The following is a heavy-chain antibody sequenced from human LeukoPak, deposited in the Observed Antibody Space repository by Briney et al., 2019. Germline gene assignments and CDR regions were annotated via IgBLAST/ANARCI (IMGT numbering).Heavy chain of an antibody. CDR2: IYPGDSDT. CDR3: ARLGYCSGGSCCDAFDI. V-gene: IGHV5-51*01. J-gene: IGHJ3*02. Sequence: GESLKISCKGSGYSFTSYWIGGVRQMPGKGLEWMGIIYPGDSDTRYSPSFQGQVTISADKSISTAYLQWSSLKASDTAMDYCARLGYCSGGSCCDAFDIWAPGTMVTVSS. CDR1: GYSFTSYW. D-gene: IGHD2-15*01.